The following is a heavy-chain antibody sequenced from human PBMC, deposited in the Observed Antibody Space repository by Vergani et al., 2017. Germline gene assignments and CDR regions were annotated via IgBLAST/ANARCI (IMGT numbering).Heavy chain of an antibody. J-gene: IGHJ6*02. Sequence: QLHLQESGPGLVKPSETLSLTCTVSGGSITSSSYYWGWIRQPPGKGLEWIGYIYYSGSTNYNPSLKSRVTISIDTSKNQFSLKLSSVTAADTAVYYCARASGSGWYLDYYYGMDVWGQGTTVTVSS. V-gene: IGHV4-61*05. CDR2: IYYSGST. D-gene: IGHD6-19*01. CDR3: ARASGSGWYLDYYYGMDV. CDR1: GGSITSSSYY.